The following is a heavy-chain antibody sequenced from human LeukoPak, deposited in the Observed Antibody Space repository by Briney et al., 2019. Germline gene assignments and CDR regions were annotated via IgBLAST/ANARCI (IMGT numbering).Heavy chain of an antibody. Sequence: GGSLRLSCAASGXTFNTYEVNWVRRAPGKGLEWVSSISSGSITIHYADSVKGRFTISRDNAKNSLFLQMNSLSPDDTGVYYCAREGGYSSGWTMGNFDLWGRGTLVIVSS. CDR2: ISSGSITI. D-gene: IGHD6-19*01. V-gene: IGHV3-48*03. CDR3: AREGGYSSGWTMGNFDL. J-gene: IGHJ2*01. CDR1: GXTFNTYE.